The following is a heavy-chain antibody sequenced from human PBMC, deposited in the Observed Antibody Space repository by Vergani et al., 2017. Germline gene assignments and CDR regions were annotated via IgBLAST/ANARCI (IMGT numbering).Heavy chain of an antibody. Sequence: QVQLVQSGAEVKKPGASVKVSCKASGYTFTSYGISWVRQAPGQGLEWMGGIIPIFGTANYAQKFQGRVTITADESTSTAYMELSSLGTDDTAIYFCSAQTQSCHDYWGQGTLVAVSS. V-gene: IGHV1-69*13. CDR2: IIPIFGTA. J-gene: IGHJ4*02. D-gene: IGHD3-10*01. CDR3: SAQTQSCHDY. CDR1: GYTFTSYG.